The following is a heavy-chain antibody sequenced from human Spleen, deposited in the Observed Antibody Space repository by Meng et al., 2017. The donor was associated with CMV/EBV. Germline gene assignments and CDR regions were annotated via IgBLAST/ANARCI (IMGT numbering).Heavy chain of an antibody. Sequence: GESLKISCAASGFTFSSYGMHWVRQAPGKGLEWVAFIRDDGSNKYYADSVKGRFTISRDNSKNTLYLQMNSLRAEDTAVYYCTTGVDWLSFLFDYWGQGTLVTVSS. V-gene: IGHV3-30*02. J-gene: IGHJ4*02. CDR3: TTGVDWLSFLFDY. CDR1: GFTFSSYG. CDR2: IRDDGSNK. D-gene: IGHD3-9*01.